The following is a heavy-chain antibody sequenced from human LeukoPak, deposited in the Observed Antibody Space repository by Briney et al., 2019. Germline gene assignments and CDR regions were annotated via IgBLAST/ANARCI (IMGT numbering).Heavy chain of an antibody. J-gene: IGHJ4*02. CDR1: GYTFTSYG. CDR2: ISAYNGNT. Sequence: GASVKVSCKASGYTFTSYGINWVRQASGQGLEWMGWISAYNGNTNYAQKLQGRVTMTTDTSTSTAYMEPRSLRSDDTAVYYCARSRGYSYGSLSPEADYWGQGTLVTVSS. V-gene: IGHV1-18*01. D-gene: IGHD5-18*01. CDR3: ARSRGYSYGSLSPEADY.